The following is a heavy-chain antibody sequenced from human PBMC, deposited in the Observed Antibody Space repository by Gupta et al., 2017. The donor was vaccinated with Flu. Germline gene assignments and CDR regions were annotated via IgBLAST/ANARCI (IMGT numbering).Heavy chain of an antibody. Sequence: APGKGLEWVAVLSYDGSNKYYADSVKGRFTISRDNSKNTLYLQMNSLRAEDTAVYYCAKLPYYDSSGLPVDYWGQGTLVTVSS. D-gene: IGHD3-22*01. CDR2: LSYDGSNK. V-gene: IGHV3-30*18. CDR3: AKLPYYDSSGLPVDY. J-gene: IGHJ4*02.